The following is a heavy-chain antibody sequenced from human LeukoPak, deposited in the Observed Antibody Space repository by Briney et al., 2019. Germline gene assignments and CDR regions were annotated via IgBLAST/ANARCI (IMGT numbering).Heavy chain of an antibody. D-gene: IGHD3-22*01. CDR1: GGTFSSYA. CDR2: IIPIFGTA. Sequence: SVKVSCKASGGTFSSYAISWVRQAPGQGLEWMGGIIPIFGTANYAQKFQGRVTITTDESTSTAYMELSSLRSEDAAVYYCAGAESGDDYDSSGYYSLSLDYWGQGTLVTVSS. V-gene: IGHV1-69*05. CDR3: AGAESGDDYDSSGYYSLSLDY. J-gene: IGHJ4*02.